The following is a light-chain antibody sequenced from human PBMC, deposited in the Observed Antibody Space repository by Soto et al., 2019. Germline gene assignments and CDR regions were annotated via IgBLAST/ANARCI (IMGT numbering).Light chain of an antibody. CDR3: QQYHNWPPT. Sequence: EIMMTQSPVTLSVSPGGSATLSCRASQSVSSHLAWYVQKPGQVSRLLIHGTSTRATGIPARFSGSGSGTEFTLTISSLQSEDFAVYYCQQYHNWPPTFGQGTKVEIK. V-gene: IGKV3-15*01. J-gene: IGKJ1*01. CDR1: QSVSSH. CDR2: GTS.